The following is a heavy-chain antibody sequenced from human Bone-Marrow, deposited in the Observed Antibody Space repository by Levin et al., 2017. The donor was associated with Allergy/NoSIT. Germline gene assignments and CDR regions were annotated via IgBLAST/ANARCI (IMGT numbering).Heavy chain of an antibody. CDR1: GFTFSNAW. J-gene: IGHJ6*02. CDR2: IKSKTDGGTT. D-gene: IGHD3-10*01. V-gene: IGHV3-15*07. CDR3: TTEEGLWFGELLPTRVGGTGYYGMDV. Sequence: GESLKISCAASGFTFSNAWMNWVRQAPGKGLEWVGRIKSKTDGGTTDYAAPVKGRFTISRDDSKNTLYLQMNSLKTEDTAVYYCTTEEGLWFGELLPTRVGGTGYYGMDVWGQGTTVTVSS.